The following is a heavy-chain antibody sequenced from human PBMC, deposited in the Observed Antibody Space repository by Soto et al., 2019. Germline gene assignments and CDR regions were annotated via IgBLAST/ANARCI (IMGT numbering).Heavy chain of an antibody. CDR3: ARDNTIGRRFFDY. J-gene: IGHJ4*02. V-gene: IGHV3-33*01. CDR1: GFTFNSFG. CDR2: IWYDGSNK. Sequence: QVQLVESGGGVVQPGRSLRLSCAASGFTFNSFGMHWVRQAPGKGLEWVAVIWYDGSNKYYADSVKGRFTISRDNSKNTLYLQMDSLRAEGTAVYYCARDNTIGRRFFDYWGQGSLVTVSS. D-gene: IGHD3-9*01.